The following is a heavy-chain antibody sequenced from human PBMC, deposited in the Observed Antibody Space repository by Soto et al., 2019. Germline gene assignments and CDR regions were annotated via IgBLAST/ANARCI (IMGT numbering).Heavy chain of an antibody. CDR3: ARLRRYCSGGSCYGPDAFDI. J-gene: IGHJ3*02. D-gene: IGHD2-15*01. Sequence: SETLSLTCTVSGGSISSSSYYWGWIRQPPGKGLEWIGSIYYSGSTYYNPSLKSRVTISVDTSKNQFSLKLSSVTAADTAVYYCARLRRYCSGGSCYGPDAFDIWGQGTMVTVSS. V-gene: IGHV4-39*07. CDR2: IYYSGST. CDR1: GGSISSSSYY.